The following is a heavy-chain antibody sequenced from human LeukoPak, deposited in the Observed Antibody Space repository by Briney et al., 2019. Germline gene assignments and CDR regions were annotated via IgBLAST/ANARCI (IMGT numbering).Heavy chain of an antibody. CDR3: VRSGYDYDWFDP. CDR1: GGSFTDYS. J-gene: IGHJ5*02. D-gene: IGHD5-12*01. CDR2: IIAMLDTE. Sequence: ASVKVSCKASGGSFTDYSISWVRQPPGQGLEWMGRIIAMLDTEHYAQKFQGRFTITADKSTTTVYMELSSLRSDDTAVYYCVRSGYDYDWFDPWGQGTLVTVSS. V-gene: IGHV1-69*08.